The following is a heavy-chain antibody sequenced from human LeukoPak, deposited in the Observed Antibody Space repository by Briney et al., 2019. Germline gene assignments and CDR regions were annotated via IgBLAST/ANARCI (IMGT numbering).Heavy chain of an antibody. Sequence: SGGSLRLSCAASGFTFNSYAMSWVRQAPGKRLEWVSSISGDGGTTYYTDSVKGRFTISRDNSKNTLYLQMNSLRAEDTAVYYCAKVSSWSKYYFDYWGQGTLVTVSS. CDR1: GFTFNSYA. D-gene: IGHD6-13*01. V-gene: IGHV3-23*01. J-gene: IGHJ4*02. CDR3: AKVSSWSKYYFDY. CDR2: ISGDGGTT.